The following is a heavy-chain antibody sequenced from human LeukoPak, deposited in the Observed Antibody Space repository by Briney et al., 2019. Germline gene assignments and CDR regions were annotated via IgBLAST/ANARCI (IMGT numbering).Heavy chain of an antibody. CDR3: ARNPYGTGQFDP. CDR1: GYTLTELS. D-gene: IGHD2-8*02. Sequence: ASVKVSCKVSGYTLTELSMHWVRQAPGKGLEWMGGFDPEDGETIYAQKFQGRVTMTEDTSTDTAYMELSSLRSEDTAVYYCARNPYGTGQFDPWGQGILVTVSS. CDR2: FDPEDGET. V-gene: IGHV1-24*01. J-gene: IGHJ5*02.